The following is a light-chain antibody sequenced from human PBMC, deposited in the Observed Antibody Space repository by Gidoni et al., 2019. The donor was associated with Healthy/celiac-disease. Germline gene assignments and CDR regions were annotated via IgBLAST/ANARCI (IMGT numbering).Light chain of an antibody. J-gene: IGKJ4*01. CDR3: QQSYSTPLT. CDR2: AAS. V-gene: IGKV1-39*01. CDR1: QRISSY. Sequence: DIQMTQSPSSLSASVGDRVTLTCRASQRISSYLTWYKQKPGKAPKLLIYAASSLQSGVPSRFSGSGSGTDFTLTISSLQPEEFSTYYCQQSYSTPLTFGGGTKVEIK.